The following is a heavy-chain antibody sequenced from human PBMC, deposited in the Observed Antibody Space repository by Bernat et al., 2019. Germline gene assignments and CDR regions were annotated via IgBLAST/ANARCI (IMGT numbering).Heavy chain of an antibody. Sequence: EVQLVESGGGLVQPGRSLRLSCAASGFTFDDYAMHWVRQAPGKGLEWVSGISWNSGSIGYADSVKGRFTISRDNAKNSLYLQMNSLRAEDTALYYCAKGPEFGGGIVFFDYWGQGTLVTVSS. CDR3: AKGPEFGGGIVFFDY. J-gene: IGHJ4*02. CDR1: GFTFDDYA. CDR2: ISWNSGSI. D-gene: IGHD3-16*02. V-gene: IGHV3-9*01.